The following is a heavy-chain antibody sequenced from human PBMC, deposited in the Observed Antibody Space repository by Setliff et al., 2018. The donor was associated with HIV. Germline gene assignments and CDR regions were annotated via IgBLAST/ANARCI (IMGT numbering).Heavy chain of an antibody. CDR3: ARASSIPYYNYLSRSHDYYYYIDV. J-gene: IGHJ6*03. CDR1: GYRISDYA. Sequence: ASVTVSCKSSGYRISDYAVTWVRQAPGQGLDWMGRINPYNGNTNYAKKFQGRITLTTDTSTSTAYMEVRSLRSDDTAVYYCARASSIPYYNYLSRSHDYYYYIDVWGEGTTVTVSS. D-gene: IGHD3-3*01. V-gene: IGHV1-18*04. CDR2: INPYNGNT.